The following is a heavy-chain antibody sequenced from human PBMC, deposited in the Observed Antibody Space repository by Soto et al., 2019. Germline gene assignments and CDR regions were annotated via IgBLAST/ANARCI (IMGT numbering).Heavy chain of an antibody. J-gene: IGHJ3*02. Sequence: QVQLVQSGAEVKKPGSSVKVSCKASGGTFSSYVVSWVRQAPGQGLEWMGRIIPIVDMANYARKFQGRVTITADKSTSTAYMELSSLRSEDTAVYYCARDRPLSVPTNQDALDIWGQGTMVTVSS. CDR3: ARDRPLSVPTNQDALDI. V-gene: IGHV1-69*04. CDR2: IIPIVDMA. CDR1: GGTFSSYV. D-gene: IGHD3-10*02.